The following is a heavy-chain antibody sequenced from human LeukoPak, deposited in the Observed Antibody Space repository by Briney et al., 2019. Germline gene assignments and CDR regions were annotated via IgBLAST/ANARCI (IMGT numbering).Heavy chain of an antibody. V-gene: IGHV4-34*01. CDR2: INHSGST. D-gene: IGHD6-19*01. Sequence: PSETLSLTCAVYGGSFSGYYWSWIRQPPGKGLEWIGEINHSGSTNYNPSLKSRVTISVDTSKNQFSLKLSSVTAADTAVYYCASSTHTGWYREYYFDYWGQGTLVTVSS. CDR1: GGSFSGYY. J-gene: IGHJ4*02. CDR3: ASSTHTGWYREYYFDY.